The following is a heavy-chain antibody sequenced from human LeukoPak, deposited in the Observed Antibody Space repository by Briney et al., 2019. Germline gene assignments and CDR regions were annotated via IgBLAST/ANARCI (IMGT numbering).Heavy chain of an antibody. J-gene: IGHJ5*02. CDR1: GFTFNRYW. Sequence: PGGSLRLSCAASGFTFNRYWMHWVRQAPGKGLVWVSRMNTDGRSTSYADFVKGRFTISRDNAKNTLYLQMNSLRAEDTAVYYCVRERQQVQTDWFDPWGQGTLVTVSS. V-gene: IGHV3-74*01. CDR2: MNTDGRST. CDR3: VRERQQVQTDWFDP. D-gene: IGHD1-1*01.